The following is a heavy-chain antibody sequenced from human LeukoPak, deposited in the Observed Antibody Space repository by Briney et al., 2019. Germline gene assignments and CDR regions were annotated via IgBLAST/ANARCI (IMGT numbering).Heavy chain of an antibody. D-gene: IGHD1-26*01. J-gene: IGHJ4*02. Sequence: GASVKVSCKASGGTFSSYAISWVRQAPGQGLEWTGGIIPIFGTANYAQKFQGRVTITADESTSTAYMELSSLRSEDTAVYYCARAGFPPGERGSKYYFDYWGQGTLVTVSS. CDR3: ARAGFPPGERGSKYYFDY. CDR1: GGTFSSYA. CDR2: IIPIFGTA. V-gene: IGHV1-69*13.